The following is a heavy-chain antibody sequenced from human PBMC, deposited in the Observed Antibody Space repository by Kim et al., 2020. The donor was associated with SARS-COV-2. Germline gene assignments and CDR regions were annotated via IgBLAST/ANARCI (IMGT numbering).Heavy chain of an antibody. CDR3: ARGAYCSSTSCYHESNNWFDL. V-gene: IGHV1-69*13. CDR2: IIPIFGTA. CDR1: GGTFSSYA. J-gene: IGHJ5*02. D-gene: IGHD2-2*01. Sequence: SVKVSCKASGGTFSSYAISWVRQAPGQGLEWMGGIIPIFGTANYAQKFQGRVTNTADESKSTAHMGLSSLRSEDTAVYYCARGAYCSSTSCYHESNNWFDLWGQGTLVTVSS.